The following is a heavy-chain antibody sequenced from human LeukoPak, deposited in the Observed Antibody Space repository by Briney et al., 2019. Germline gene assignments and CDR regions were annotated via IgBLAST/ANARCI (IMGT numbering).Heavy chain of an antibody. V-gene: IGHV4-59*01. CDR3: ARDGCPTTKSGCVGNWFDP. D-gene: IGHD1-26*01. J-gene: IGHJ5*02. Sequence: SETLSLTCTVSGGSISSYYWSWIRQPPGKGLEWIGYMYYTGSTNYNPSLKSRLTISVDTSENQFSLRLSSVTAADTAVYYCARDGCPTTKSGCVGNWFDPWGQGTLVTVSS. CDR2: MYYTGST. CDR1: GGSISSYY.